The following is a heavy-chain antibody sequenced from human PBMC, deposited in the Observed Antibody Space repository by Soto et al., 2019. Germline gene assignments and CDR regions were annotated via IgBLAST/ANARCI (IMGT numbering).Heavy chain of an antibody. CDR2: FYYGGST. Sequence: SETLSLTCDVSGYSITSGYYWGWVRQPPGKGLEWIGSFYYGGSTFYNPSLKSRVTISVDASMNNFSLRLTSVTAADTAVYFCTRVVAGLDYWGQGILVTVSS. D-gene: IGHD6-19*01. CDR1: GYSITSGYY. J-gene: IGHJ4*02. CDR3: TRVVAGLDY. V-gene: IGHV4-38-2*01.